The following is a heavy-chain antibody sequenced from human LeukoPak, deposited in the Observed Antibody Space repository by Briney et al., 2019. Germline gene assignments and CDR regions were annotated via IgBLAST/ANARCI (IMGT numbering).Heavy chain of an antibody. CDR3: ARLRGYDTYYYYYYMDV. CDR2: IYTSGST. V-gene: IGHV4-4*09. J-gene: IGHJ6*03. D-gene: IGHD5-12*01. Sequence: SETLSLTCTVSGGSISSYYWSWIRQPPGKGLEWIGYIYTSGSTNYNPSLKSRVTISVDTSKNQFSLKLSSVTAADTAVYYCARLRGYDTYYYYYYMDVWGKGTTVTVSS. CDR1: GGSISSYY.